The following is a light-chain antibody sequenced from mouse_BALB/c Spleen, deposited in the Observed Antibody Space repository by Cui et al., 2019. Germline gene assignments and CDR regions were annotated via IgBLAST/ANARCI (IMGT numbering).Light chain of an antibody. V-gene: IGKV4-50*01. CDR2: YTS. Sequence: EHVLTQSPAIMSASLGEKVTMSCRASTGLNYMYWYQQKSDASPKLWIYYTSNLAPGVPARFSGSGSGNSYSLTISSMEGEDAATYYSQQFTSSTWTFGGGTKLEIK. CDR1: TGLNY. CDR3: QQFTSSTWT. J-gene: IGKJ1*01.